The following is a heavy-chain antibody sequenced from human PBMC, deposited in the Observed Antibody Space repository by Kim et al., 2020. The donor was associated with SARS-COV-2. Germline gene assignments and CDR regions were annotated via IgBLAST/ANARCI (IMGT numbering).Heavy chain of an antibody. J-gene: IGHJ6*02. CDR3: ARDALVAGTHYYYYDGMDV. Sequence: GGSLRLSCAASGFTFSSYWMSWVRQAPGKGLEWVANIKQDGSEKYYVDSVKGRFTISRDNAKNSLYLQMNSLRAEDTAVYYCARDALVAGTHYYYYDGMDVWGQGTTVTVSS. CDR2: IKQDGSEK. CDR1: GFTFSSYW. V-gene: IGHV3-7*03. D-gene: IGHD6-19*01.